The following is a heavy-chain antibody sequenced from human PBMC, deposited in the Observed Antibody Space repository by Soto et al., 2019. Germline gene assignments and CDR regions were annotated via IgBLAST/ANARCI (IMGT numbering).Heavy chain of an antibody. CDR1: GFSLSTSDVG. CDR3: AHSRESRSSFDY. Sequence: QITLKASGPTLVNPTQTLKVTCTFSGFSLSTSDVGVGWIRQPPGKALEWLAVIYWDDDKRYSPSLKSRLTVTKDTSKNQVVLTMTNMDPMDTGTYYCAHSRESRSSFDYWGQGTLVTVSS. V-gene: IGHV2-5*02. CDR2: IYWDDDK. J-gene: IGHJ4*02. D-gene: IGHD2-2*01.